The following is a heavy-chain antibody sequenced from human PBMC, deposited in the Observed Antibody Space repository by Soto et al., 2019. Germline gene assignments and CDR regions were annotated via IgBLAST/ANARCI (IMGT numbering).Heavy chain of an antibody. CDR3: ARHYGYYSHYMDV. D-gene: IGHD3-10*01. CDR1: GGSISSSSYY. CDR2: IYYSGST. J-gene: IGHJ6*03. Sequence: SETLSLTCTVSGGSISSSSYYWGWIRQPPGKGLEWIGSIYYSGSTYYNPSLKSRVTISVDTSNNQLSLKLSSVTAADTAVYYCARHYGYYSHYMDVWGKGTTVTVSS. V-gene: IGHV4-39*01.